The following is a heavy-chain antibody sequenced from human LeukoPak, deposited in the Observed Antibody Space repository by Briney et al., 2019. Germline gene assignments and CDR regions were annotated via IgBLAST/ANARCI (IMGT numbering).Heavy chain of an antibody. CDR3: ARGGVAYYDILTGHNWFDP. Sequence: KPSETLSLTYAVSGYSISSGYYWGWIRQPPGKGLEWIGSIYHSGSTYYNPSLKSRVTISVDTSKNQFSLKLSSVTAADTAVYYCARGGVAYYDILTGHNWFDPWGQGTLVTVSS. CDR1: GYSISSGYY. V-gene: IGHV4-38-2*01. D-gene: IGHD3-9*01. CDR2: IYHSGST. J-gene: IGHJ5*02.